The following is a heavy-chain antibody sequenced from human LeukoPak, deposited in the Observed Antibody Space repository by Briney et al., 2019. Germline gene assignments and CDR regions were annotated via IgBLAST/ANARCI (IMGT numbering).Heavy chain of an antibody. V-gene: IGHV3-23*01. CDR2: ISGSGGST. D-gene: IGHD3-22*01. CDR3: AKDHSAHYYDSSGYLDY. Sequence: GGSPRLSCAASGFTFSSYAMSWVRQAPGKGLEWVSAISGSGGSTYYADSVKGRFTISRDNSKNTLYLQMNSLRAEDTAVYYCAKDHSAHYYDSSGYLDYWGQGTLVTVSS. J-gene: IGHJ4*02. CDR1: GFTFSSYA.